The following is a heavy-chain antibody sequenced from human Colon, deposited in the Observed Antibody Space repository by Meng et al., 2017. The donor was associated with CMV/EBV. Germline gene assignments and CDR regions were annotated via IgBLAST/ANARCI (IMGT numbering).Heavy chain of an antibody. V-gene: IGHV3-23*01. J-gene: IGHJ4*02. Sequence: GGSLRLSCAVSGFTFSSYAMSWVRQAPGKGLEWVSVIGGTGTITHYADSVKGRFAISRDNSTNTLYLEMNSLRADDTALYFCAKNGAWFRVDSWGQGTPVTVSS. CDR2: IGGTGTIT. CDR3: AKNGAWFRVDS. D-gene: IGHD3-10*01. CDR1: GFTFSSYA.